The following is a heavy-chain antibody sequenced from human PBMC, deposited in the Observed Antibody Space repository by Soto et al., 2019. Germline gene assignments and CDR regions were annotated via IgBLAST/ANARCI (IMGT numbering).Heavy chain of an antibody. V-gene: IGHV4-31*03. J-gene: IGHJ3*02. D-gene: IGHD1-26*01. CDR3: AKVAGNAFDT. Sequence: QVQLQESGPGLLKPSQTLSLTCSVSGGSISSGGYYWSWIRQHPGKALEWIGYIFFSGDAYYNPSLESRLSISVDTSENQYSLRLTSVTAADTAVYYCAKVAGNAFDTWGQVKVVTVSS. CDR1: GGSISSGGYY. CDR2: IFFSGDA.